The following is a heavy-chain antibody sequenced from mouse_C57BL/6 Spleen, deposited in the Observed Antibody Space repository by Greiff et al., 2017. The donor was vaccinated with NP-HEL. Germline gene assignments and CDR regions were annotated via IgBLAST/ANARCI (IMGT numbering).Heavy chain of an antibody. J-gene: IGHJ3*01. CDR3: ASTTGAWFAY. Sequence: EVQVVESGGGLVQPGGSLSLSCAASGFTFTDYYMSWVRQPPGKALEWLGFIRNKANGYTTEYSASVKGRFTISRDNSQSILYLQMNALRAEDSATYYCASTTGAWFAYWGQGTLVTVSA. CDR2: IRNKANGYTT. D-gene: IGHD4-1*02. CDR1: GFTFTDYY. V-gene: IGHV7-3*01.